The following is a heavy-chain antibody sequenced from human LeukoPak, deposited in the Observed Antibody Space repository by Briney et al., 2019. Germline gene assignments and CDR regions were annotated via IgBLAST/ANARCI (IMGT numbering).Heavy chain of an antibody. Sequence: GASVRVSCKASEYTFNIYDINWVRQAPGQGLEWMGWTNPDSGNTGFAQKFQGRVTMTRNTSITTAYMELSSLRSEGTAVYYCAVHLPGDYLDRWGQGTLVTVSS. CDR1: EYTFNIYD. V-gene: IGHV1-8*01. J-gene: IGHJ4*02. CDR3: AVHLPGDYLDR. CDR2: TNPDSGNT.